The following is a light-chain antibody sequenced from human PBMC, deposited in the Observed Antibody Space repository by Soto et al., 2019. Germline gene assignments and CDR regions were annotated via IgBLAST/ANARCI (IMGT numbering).Light chain of an antibody. V-gene: IGKV1-5*03. CDR2: KAS. Sequence: DIQMTQSPSTLSASVGDRVTITCRASQSISNWLAWYQQKPGKAPKLLIYKASSLESGVPSRFSGSGSGTEFTLTISSLQPDDFATYCRQQYNSYPYTFGQGTKLEIK. CDR3: QQYNSYPYT. J-gene: IGKJ2*01. CDR1: QSISNW.